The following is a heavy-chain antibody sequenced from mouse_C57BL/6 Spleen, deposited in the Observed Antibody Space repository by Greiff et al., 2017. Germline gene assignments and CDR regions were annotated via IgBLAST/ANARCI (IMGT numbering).Heavy chain of an antibody. CDR1: GYTFTDYY. CDR2: INPNNGGT. CDR3: ARSAYYGSSYVGWYFDY. D-gene: IGHD1-1*01. J-gene: IGHJ2*01. V-gene: IGHV1-26*01. Sequence: EVQLQQSGPELVKPGASVKISCKASGYTFTDYYMNWVKQSHGKSLEWIGDINPNNGGTSYNQKFKGKATLTVDKSSSTAYMELRSLTSEDSAVYYCARSAYYGSSYVGWYFDYWGQGTTLTVSS.